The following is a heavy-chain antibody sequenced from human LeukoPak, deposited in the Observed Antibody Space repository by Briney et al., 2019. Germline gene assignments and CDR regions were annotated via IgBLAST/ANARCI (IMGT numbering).Heavy chain of an antibody. Sequence: GSLRLSSAASGFTVSSNYMSWVRQAPGKGLEWLGHMDDRGDSNYDPSLKGRGSISVDTSKNQFSLKLRSVTASDPAAYCCARDSRYDSGWFDDGMDVWGPGTTVTVSS. CDR2: MDDRGDS. V-gene: IGHV4-59*02. D-gene: IGHD6-13*01. J-gene: IGHJ6*02. CDR3: ARDSRYDSGWFDDGMDV. CDR1: GFTVSSNY.